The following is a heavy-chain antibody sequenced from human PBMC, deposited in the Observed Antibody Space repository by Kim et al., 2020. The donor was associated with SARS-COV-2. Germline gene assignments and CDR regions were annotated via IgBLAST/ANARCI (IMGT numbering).Heavy chain of an antibody. Sequence: SQTLSLTCAISGDSVSSNSAAWNWIRQSPSRGLEWLGRTYYRSKWYNDYAVSVKSRITINPDTSKNQFSLQLNSVTPEDTAVYYCARDRIAARPGYYYGMDVWGQGTTVTVSS. CDR1: GDSVSSNSAA. CDR3: ARDRIAARPGYYYGMDV. V-gene: IGHV6-1*01. J-gene: IGHJ6*02. D-gene: IGHD6-6*01. CDR2: TYYRSKWYN.